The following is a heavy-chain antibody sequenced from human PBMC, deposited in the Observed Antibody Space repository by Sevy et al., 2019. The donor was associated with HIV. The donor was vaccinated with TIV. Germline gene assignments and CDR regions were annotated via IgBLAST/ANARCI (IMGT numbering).Heavy chain of an antibody. J-gene: IGHJ4*02. V-gene: IGHV4-61*01. CDR2: IYYSGST. CDR3: ARDQAESSSTGGLDS. D-gene: IGHD6-6*01. Sequence: SETLSLTCSVSGASVSSGSFFWTWIRQAPGKGLEWIGYIYYSGSTNYNPSLKSRVTFSVDTSKNQFSLKLRSMTAADTAVYYCARDQAESSSTGGLDSWGPGALVTVSS. CDR1: GASVSSGSFF.